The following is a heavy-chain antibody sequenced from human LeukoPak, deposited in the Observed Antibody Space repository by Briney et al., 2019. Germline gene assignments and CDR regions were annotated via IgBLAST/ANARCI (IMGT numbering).Heavy chain of an antibody. J-gene: IGHJ4*02. V-gene: IGHV4-34*01. CDR1: GGSFSGYY. Sequence: PSETLSLTCAVYGGSFSGYYWSWIRQPPGKGLEWIGEINRSGSTNYNPSLKSRVTISVDTSKNQFSLKLSSVTAADTAVYYCARDLTMVRGVRRVKDYWGQGTLVTVSS. CDR2: INRSGST. CDR3: ARDLTMVRGVRRVKDY. D-gene: IGHD3-10*01.